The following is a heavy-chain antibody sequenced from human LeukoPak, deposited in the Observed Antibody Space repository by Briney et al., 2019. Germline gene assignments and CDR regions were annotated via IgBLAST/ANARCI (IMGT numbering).Heavy chain of an antibody. CDR3: ARDLHYDILTGYLTGWFDP. D-gene: IGHD3-9*01. J-gene: IGHJ5*02. Sequence: GASVKVSCKASGYTFTSYGISWVRQAPGQGLEWMGWINPNSGGTNYAQKFQGRVTMTRDTSISTAYMELSRLRSDDTAVYYCARDLHYDILTGYLTGWFDPWGQGTLVTVSS. CDR1: GYTFTSYG. CDR2: INPNSGGT. V-gene: IGHV1-2*02.